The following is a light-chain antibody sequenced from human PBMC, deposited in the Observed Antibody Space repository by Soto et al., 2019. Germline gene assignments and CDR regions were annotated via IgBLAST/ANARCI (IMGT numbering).Light chain of an antibody. Sequence: DIQITQSPSTLSASVGDRVTITCRASQSINSWLAWYQQKPRKAPKLLIYDSSSLESGVPSRFSGNGSGTEFILTISSLQPDDFATYYCQQYNSYLTFGGGTKVDIK. J-gene: IGKJ4*01. CDR2: DSS. V-gene: IGKV1-5*01. CDR3: QQYNSYLT. CDR1: QSINSW.